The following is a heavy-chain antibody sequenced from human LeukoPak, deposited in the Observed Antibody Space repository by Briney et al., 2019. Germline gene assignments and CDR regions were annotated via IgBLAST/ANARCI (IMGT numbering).Heavy chain of an antibody. V-gene: IGHV4-30-4*01. CDR2: IYYSGST. CDR3: ARGINYYDSSGYYYVFDY. CDR1: GGSISSGDYY. Sequence: SETLSLTRTVSGGSISSGDYYWRWIRQPPGKGLEWIGYIYYSGSTYYNPSLKSRVTISVDTSKNQFSLKLSSVTAADTAVYYCARGINYYDSSGYYYVFDYWGQGTLVTVSS. D-gene: IGHD3-22*01. J-gene: IGHJ4*02.